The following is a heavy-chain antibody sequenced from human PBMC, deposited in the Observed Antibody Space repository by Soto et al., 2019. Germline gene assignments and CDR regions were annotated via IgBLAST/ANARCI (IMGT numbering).Heavy chain of an antibody. CDR3: ATSGECGGDCYVYRMDV. V-gene: IGHV1-69*01. Sequence: VQLVQSGAEVKKPGSSVKVSCKASGGSFNSFAISWVRQAPGQGLEWMGGIIPIFGAASYGQRIQGRVTITADESTSTAFMELSSLRSEDTAVYYCATSGECGGDCYVYRMDVWGQATTVTVSS. CDR2: IIPIFGAA. D-gene: IGHD2-21*02. J-gene: IGHJ6*02. CDR1: GGSFNSFA.